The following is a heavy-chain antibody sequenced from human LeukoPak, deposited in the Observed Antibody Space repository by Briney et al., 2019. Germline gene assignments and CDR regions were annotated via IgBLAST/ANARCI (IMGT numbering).Heavy chain of an antibody. J-gene: IGHJ5*02. CDR1: GFTFSNYG. V-gene: IGHV3-23*01. Sequence: PGGSLRLSCAASGFTFSNYGMSWVRQAPGKGLEWVSAISGSGGSTYYADSVKGRFTISRDNSKNTLYLQMNSLRAEDTAVYYCAKVRDPITMVRGAPNWFDPWGQGTLVTVSS. CDR3: AKVRDPITMVRGAPNWFDP. CDR2: ISGSGGST. D-gene: IGHD3-10*01.